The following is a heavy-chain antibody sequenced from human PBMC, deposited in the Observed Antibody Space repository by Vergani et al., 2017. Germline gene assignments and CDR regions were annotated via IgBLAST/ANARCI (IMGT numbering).Heavy chain of an antibody. CDR2: ISDVGSNK. CDR3: ARDSLNAGQQLVRNGYYYYGMDV. D-gene: IGHD6-13*01. Sequence: VQLLESGGGLVQPGGSLRLSCAASGFTFSSYAMSWVRQAQGKELEWVAVISDVGSNKYYADSVKGRCTISRDNSKTTLYLQMNSLRAEDTAVYYCARDSLNAGQQLVRNGYYYYGMDVWGQGTTVTVSS. J-gene: IGHJ6*02. CDR1: GFTFSSYA. V-gene: IGHV3-30-3*01.